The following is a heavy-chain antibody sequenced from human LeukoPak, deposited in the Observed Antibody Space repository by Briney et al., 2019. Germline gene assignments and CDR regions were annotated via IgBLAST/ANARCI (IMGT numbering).Heavy chain of an antibody. CDR1: GGSISSSNW. Sequence: SGTLSLTCAVSGGSISSSNWWSWVRQPPGKGLEWIGEIYHSGSTNYNPSLKSRVTISVDKSKNQFSLKLSSVTAADTAVYYCAREYYDSSGYSRYFDYWGQGTQVTVSS. J-gene: IGHJ4*02. D-gene: IGHD3-22*01. CDR3: AREYYDSSGYSRYFDY. V-gene: IGHV4-4*02. CDR2: IYHSGST.